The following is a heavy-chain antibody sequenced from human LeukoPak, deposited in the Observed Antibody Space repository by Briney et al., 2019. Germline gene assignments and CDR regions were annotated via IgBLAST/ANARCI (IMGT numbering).Heavy chain of an antibody. V-gene: IGHV1-2*02. CDR3: VRDALNWNYDY. Sequence: ASVKVSCEASGYTFTDYFMHWVRQAPGQGLEWMGWISPTNGDTRYAQNFQGRVTMTRDTSISTAYMELSRLRSDDTAVYYCVRDALNWNYDYWGQGTLVAVSS. D-gene: IGHD1-7*01. CDR1: GYTFTDYF. CDR2: ISPTNGDT. J-gene: IGHJ4*02.